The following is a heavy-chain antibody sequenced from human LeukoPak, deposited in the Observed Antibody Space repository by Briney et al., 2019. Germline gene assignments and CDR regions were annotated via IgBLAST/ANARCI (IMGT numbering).Heavy chain of an antibody. CDR2: IYYSGST. CDR3: ATYVDTAMVVGFDY. Sequence: PSETLSLTCTVSGVSISSGDYYWSWIRQPPGKGLEWIGYIYYSGSTYYNPSLKSRVTISVDTSKNQFSLKLSSVTAADTAVYYCATYVDTAMVVGFDYWGQGTLVTVSS. J-gene: IGHJ4*02. D-gene: IGHD5-18*01. CDR1: GVSISSGDYY. V-gene: IGHV4-30-4*01.